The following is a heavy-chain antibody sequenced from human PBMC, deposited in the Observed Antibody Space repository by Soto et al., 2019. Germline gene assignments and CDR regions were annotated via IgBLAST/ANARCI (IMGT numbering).Heavy chain of an antibody. CDR3: ARYSDSSGYYYGY. V-gene: IGHV1-18*01. CDR1: GYTFTSYG. J-gene: IGHJ4*02. CDR2: ISAYDGNT. D-gene: IGHD3-22*01. Sequence: ASVKVSCKASGYTFTSYGINWVRQAPGQGLEWLGWISAYDGNTNYAQKLQGRVAMTTDTSTSTAYMELRSLRSDDTAVYYCARYSDSSGYYYGYWGQGTLVTVSS.